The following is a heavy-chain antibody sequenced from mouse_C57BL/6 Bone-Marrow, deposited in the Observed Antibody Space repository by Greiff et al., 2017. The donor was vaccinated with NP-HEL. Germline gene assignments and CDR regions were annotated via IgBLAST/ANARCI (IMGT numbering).Heavy chain of an antibody. CDR1: GYTFTSYW. CDR3: ARDGFAY. CDR2: IDPSDSYT. V-gene: IGHV1-69*01. J-gene: IGHJ3*01. Sequence: QVQLQQPGAELVMPGASVKLSCKAFGYTFTSYWMHWVKQRPGQGLEWIGEIDPSDSYTNYNQKFKGKSTLTVDQSSSTAYMQLSSLTSEDSAVYYCARDGFAYWGQGTRVTVSA.